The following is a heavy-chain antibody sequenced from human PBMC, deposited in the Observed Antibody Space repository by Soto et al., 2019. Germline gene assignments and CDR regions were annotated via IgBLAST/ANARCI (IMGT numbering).Heavy chain of an antibody. V-gene: IGHV4-39*01. CDR2: INSGGNS. D-gene: IGHD3-16*02. CDR1: GDSVSSSNYY. CDR3: ASDVIVLWSGKAHPNWFDP. J-gene: IGHJ5*02. Sequence: PSETLSLTCTVSGDSVSSSNYYWGWIRQPPGKGLEWIGSINSGGNSFYNPSLNSRVTISADTSKNQFSLKLTSVTAADTAIYYCASDVIVLWSGKAHPNWFDPWGQGTLVTVSS.